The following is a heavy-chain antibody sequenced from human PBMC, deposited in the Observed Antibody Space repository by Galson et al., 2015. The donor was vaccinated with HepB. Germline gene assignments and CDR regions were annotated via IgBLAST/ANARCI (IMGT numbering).Heavy chain of an antibody. Sequence: SLRLSCAASGFTFSSYGMHWVRQAPGKGLEWVAVISYDGSNKYYADSVKGRFTISRDNSKNTLYLQMNSLRAGDTAVYYCAKVGSYYRVYFDYWGQGTLVTVSS. CDR3: AKVGSYYRVYFDY. D-gene: IGHD1-26*01. J-gene: IGHJ4*02. CDR1: GFTFSSYG. V-gene: IGHV3-30*18. CDR2: ISYDGSNK.